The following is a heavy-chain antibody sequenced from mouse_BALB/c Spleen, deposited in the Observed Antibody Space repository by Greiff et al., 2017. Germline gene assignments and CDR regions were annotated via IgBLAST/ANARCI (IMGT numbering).Heavy chain of an antibody. CDR2: ISDGGSYT. CDR1: GFTFSDYY. CDR3: ARGDYGSSVDY. D-gene: IGHD1-1*01. V-gene: IGHV5-4*02. J-gene: IGHJ2*01. Sequence: EVKLVESGGGLVKPGGSLKLSCAASGFTFSDYYMYWVRQTPEKRLEWVATISDGGSYTYYPDSVKGRFTISRDNAKNNLYLQMSSLKSEDTAMYYCARGDYGSSVDYWGQGTTLTVSS.